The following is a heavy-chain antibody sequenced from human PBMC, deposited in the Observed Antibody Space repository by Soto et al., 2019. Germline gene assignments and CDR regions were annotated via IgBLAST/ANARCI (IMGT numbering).Heavy chain of an antibody. V-gene: IGHV3-53*01. CDR1: GLSVRNNY. D-gene: IGHD3-10*01. CDR3: VRPLPSGRNYGMDV. Sequence: EVQLVESGGGLIQPGVSLRLSCTASGLSVRNNYMSWVRQAPGMGLEWVSVIYNDGTTYYADSVKGRFTISRDTSKNTLSLQMDSLRAEDTAVYYCVRPLPSGRNYGMDVWGQGTTVTVSS. CDR2: IYNDGTT. J-gene: IGHJ6*02.